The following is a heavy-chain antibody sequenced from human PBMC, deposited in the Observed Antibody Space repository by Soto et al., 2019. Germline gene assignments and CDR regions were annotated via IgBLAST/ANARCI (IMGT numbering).Heavy chain of an antibody. CDR1: GGSISSGDFY. CDR2: INHRGGT. D-gene: IGHD2-8*01. Sequence: QVQLQESGPGLVKPSETLSFTCNVSGGSISSGDFYWSWIRQLPGKGLEWIGYINHRGGTYYNPALKRQITISVDTSKNQFSLKMTSVTAADTPVYFCARAPGRMMNALRYYYGLDVWGQGTTVTVSS. V-gene: IGHV4-31*02. J-gene: IGHJ6*02. CDR3: ARAPGRMMNALRYYYGLDV.